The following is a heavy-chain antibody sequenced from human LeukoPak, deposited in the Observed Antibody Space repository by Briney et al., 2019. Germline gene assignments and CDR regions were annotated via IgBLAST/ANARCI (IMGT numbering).Heavy chain of an antibody. D-gene: IGHD6-13*01. CDR3: ARGPPYSSSFDF. CDR1: GFTFSSYG. J-gene: IGHJ4*02. Sequence: GGSLRLSCAASGFTFSSYGMHWVRQAPGKGLEWVAVIWYDGSNKYYADSVKGRFTISRDNSKNTLNLQMNSLRAEDTAVYYCARGPPYSSSFDFWGQGTLVIVSS. CDR2: IWYDGSNK. V-gene: IGHV3-33*01.